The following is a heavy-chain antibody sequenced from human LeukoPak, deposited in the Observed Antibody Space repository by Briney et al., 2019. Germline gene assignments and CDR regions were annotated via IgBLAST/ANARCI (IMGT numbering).Heavy chain of an antibody. CDR1: GYTFTGYY. V-gene: IGHV1-2*02. J-gene: IGHJ5*02. CDR2: INPNSGGT. Sequence: GASVKVSCKASGYTFTGYYMHWVRQAPGQGLEWMGWINPNSGGTNYAQKFQGRVTMTRDTSISTAYMELSRLRSDDTAVYYCARDPSAPYYYGSGSYYFWFDPWGQGTLVTVSS. CDR3: ARDPSAPYYYGSGSYYFWFDP. D-gene: IGHD3-10*01.